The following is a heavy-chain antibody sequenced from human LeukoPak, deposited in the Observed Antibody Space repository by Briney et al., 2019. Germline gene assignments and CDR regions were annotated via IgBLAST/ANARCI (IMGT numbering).Heavy chain of an antibody. CDR1: GGSISSYY. V-gene: IGHV4-59*08. CDR2: IYYSGST. D-gene: IGHD6-13*01. CDR3: ARHSIRSSWHFLGDY. J-gene: IGHJ4*02. Sequence: PSETLSLTCTVSGGSISSYYWSWIRQPPGKGLEWIGYIYYSGSTNYNPSLKSRVTISVDTSKNQFSLKLSSVTAADTAVYYCARHSIRSSWHFLGDYWGQGTLVTVSS.